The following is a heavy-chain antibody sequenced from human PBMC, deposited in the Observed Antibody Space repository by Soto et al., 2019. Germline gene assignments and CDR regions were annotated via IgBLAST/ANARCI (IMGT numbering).Heavy chain of an antibody. V-gene: IGHV4-39*01. CDR1: GGSISSSSYY. J-gene: IGHJ5*02. D-gene: IGHD2-2*01. CDR2: IYYSGIT. CDR3: ARQYRLFDP. Sequence: RSLTCTVSGGSISSSSYYWGWIRQPPGKGLEWIGSIYYSGITYYNPSLKSRVTISVDTSKNQFSVKLSSVTAADTAVYYCARQYRLFDPWGQGTLVTVSS.